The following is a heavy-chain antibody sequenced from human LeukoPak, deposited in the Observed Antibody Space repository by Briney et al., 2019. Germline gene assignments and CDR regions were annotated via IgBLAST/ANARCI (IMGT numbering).Heavy chain of an antibody. V-gene: IGHV1-18*04. CDR3: ARDPNYDFWSGSYTRWFDP. Sequence: ASVEVSCKASGYNFVSYGIDWVRQAPGQGLEWLGWISPYSGTTIYAQNLQGRVTMTTDISTSTAYIELGNLKSDDTAVYFCARDPNYDFWSGSYTRWFDPWGQGTLVTVSS. CDR2: ISPYSGTT. J-gene: IGHJ5*02. CDR1: GYNFVSYG. D-gene: IGHD3-3*01.